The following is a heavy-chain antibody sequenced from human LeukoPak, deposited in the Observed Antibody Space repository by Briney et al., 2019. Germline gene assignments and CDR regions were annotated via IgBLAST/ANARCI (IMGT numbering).Heavy chain of an antibody. CDR1: GFTFSTYW. CDR2: VNGDGSST. V-gene: IGHV3-74*01. J-gene: IGHJ4*02. CDR3: AKWKYSNSGIDDY. D-gene: IGHD6-6*01. Sequence: GGSLRLSCAASGFTFSTYWMHWVRQAPGKELVWVSRVNGDGSSTNYADSVKGRFTISRDNSKNMLYLQMNSLRAEDTAVYYCAKWKYSNSGIDDYWGQGTLVTVSS.